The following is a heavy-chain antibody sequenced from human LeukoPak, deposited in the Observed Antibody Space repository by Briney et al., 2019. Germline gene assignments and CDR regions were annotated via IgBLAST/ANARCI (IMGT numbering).Heavy chain of an antibody. J-gene: IGHJ4*02. V-gene: IGHV3-66*01. CDR3: ARVPVQLWFPSGY. Sequence: GGSLRLSCAASGFTFSSYAMSWVRQAPGKGLEWVSIIYSGGSTYYADSVKGRFTISRDISKDTLYLQMNSLRAEDTAVYYCARVPVQLWFPSGYWGQGTLVTVSS. CDR1: GFTFSSYA. CDR2: IYSGGST. D-gene: IGHD5-18*01.